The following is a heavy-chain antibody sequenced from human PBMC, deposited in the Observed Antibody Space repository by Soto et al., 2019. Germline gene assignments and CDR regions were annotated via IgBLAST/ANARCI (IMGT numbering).Heavy chain of an antibody. CDR2: ISGSGGST. CDR3: ARDPLEYYFDY. CDR1: GFTFSSYA. V-gene: IGHV3-23*01. J-gene: IGHJ4*02. Sequence: PGGSLRLSCAASGFTFSSYAMSWVRQAPGKGLEWVSAISGSGGSTYYADSVKGRFTISRDNAKNSLYLQMNSLRAEDTAVYYCARDPLEYYFDYWGQGTLVTVSS.